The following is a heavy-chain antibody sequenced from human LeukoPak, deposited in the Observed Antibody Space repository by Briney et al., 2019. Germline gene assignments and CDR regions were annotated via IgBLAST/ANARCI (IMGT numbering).Heavy chain of an antibody. V-gene: IGHV1-18*01. CDR2: ISGYNGNT. D-gene: IGHD5-24*01. CDR3: ARVVDGYNPNNWFDP. J-gene: IGHJ5*02. CDR1: GHTFTSYG. Sequence: ASVKVSCKASGHTFTSYGISWVRQAPGQGLEWMGWISGYNGNTNYAQKLQGRVTMTTDTSTSTAYTELRSLRSDDTAVYYCARVVDGYNPNNWFDPWGQGTLVTVSS.